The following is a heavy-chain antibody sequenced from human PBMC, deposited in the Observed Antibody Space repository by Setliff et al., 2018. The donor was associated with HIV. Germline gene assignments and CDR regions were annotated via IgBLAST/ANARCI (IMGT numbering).Heavy chain of an antibody. J-gene: IGHJ4*02. Sequence: SETLSLTCTVSGGSVSSGSYYWSWIRQPAGKALEWIGRIYTSGSTNYNPSLESRVTISVDTSKNKFSLKLSSVTAADTAVYYCASEKVAWTVSDSFFEFWGQGVPVTVSS. CDR2: IYTSGST. D-gene: IGHD2-15*01. V-gene: IGHV4-61*10. CDR3: ASEKVAWTVSDSFFEF. CDR1: GGSVSSGSYY.